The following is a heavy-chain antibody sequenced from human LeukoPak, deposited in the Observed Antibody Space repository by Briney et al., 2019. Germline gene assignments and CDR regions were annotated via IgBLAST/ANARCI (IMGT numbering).Heavy chain of an antibody. CDR3: ARDPHVVVAIEAVVDY. CDR2: ISSSSSYI. CDR1: GFTFSSYS. J-gene: IGHJ4*02. Sequence: GGSLILSCAASGFTFSSYSMNWVRQAPGKGLEWVSSISSSSSYIYYADSVKGRFTISRDNAKNSLYLQMNSLRAEDTAVYYCARDPHVVVAIEAVVDYWGQGTLVTVSS. D-gene: IGHD3-22*01. V-gene: IGHV3-21*01.